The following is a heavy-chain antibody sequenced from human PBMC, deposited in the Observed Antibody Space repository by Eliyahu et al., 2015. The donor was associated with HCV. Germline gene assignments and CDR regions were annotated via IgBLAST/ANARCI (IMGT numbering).Heavy chain of an antibody. Sequence: QVQLVQSGAEVKKPGSSVKVSCKASGGTFSSYAIXWVRQAPGQGLEWMGGIIPIFGTANYAQKFQGRVTITADESTSTAYMELSSLRSEDTAVYYCARDNCGGDCYYYYGMDVWGQGTTVTVSS. CDR1: GGTFSSYA. V-gene: IGHV1-69*01. J-gene: IGHJ6*02. D-gene: IGHD2-21*02. CDR3: ARDNCGGDCYYYYGMDV. CDR2: IIPIFGTA.